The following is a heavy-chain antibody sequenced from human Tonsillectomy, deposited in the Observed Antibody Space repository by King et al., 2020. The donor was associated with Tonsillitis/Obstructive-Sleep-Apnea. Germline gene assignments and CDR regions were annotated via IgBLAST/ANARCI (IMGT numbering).Heavy chain of an antibody. D-gene: IGHD1-26*01. CDR2: IWYDGSNK. CDR3: AREGIVGATAYHFDY. V-gene: IGHV3-33*01. CDR1: GFTFSSYG. Sequence: VQLVESGGGVVQPGRSLRLSCAASGFTFSSYGMHWVRQAPGKGLEWVAVIWYDGSNKYYADSVKGRFTISRDNSKNTLYLQMNSLRAEDTAVYYCAREGIVGATAYHFDYWGQGTLVTVSS. J-gene: IGHJ4*02.